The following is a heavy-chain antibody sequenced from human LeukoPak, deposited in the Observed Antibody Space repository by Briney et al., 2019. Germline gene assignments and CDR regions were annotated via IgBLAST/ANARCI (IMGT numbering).Heavy chain of an antibody. Sequence: GGSLRLSCAASGFTFSSYGMHWVRRAPGKGLEWVAFIRYDGSNNYYADSVKGRFTISRDNSKNTLYLQMNSLRAEDTAVYYCAREKDDHGDPGPLDAWGQGDLVTVSS. J-gene: IGHJ5*02. CDR2: IRYDGSNN. V-gene: IGHV3-30*02. D-gene: IGHD4-17*01. CDR3: AREKDDHGDPGPLDA. CDR1: GFTFSSYG.